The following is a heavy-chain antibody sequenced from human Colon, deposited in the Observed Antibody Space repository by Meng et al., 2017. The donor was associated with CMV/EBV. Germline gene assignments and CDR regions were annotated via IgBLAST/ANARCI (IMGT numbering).Heavy chain of an antibody. Sequence: ASVKVSCKASGYTFTGYYMHWVRQAPGQGLEWMGFSSPSDYRTTYAQKFQGRVTMTTDTSTSTVHMELSSLRFEDTAVYFCARVGPVTYFDYWGQGSLVTVSS. J-gene: IGHJ4*02. V-gene: IGHV1-46*01. CDR2: SSPSDYRT. CDR3: ARVGPVTYFDY. D-gene: IGHD4-17*01. CDR1: GYTFTGYY.